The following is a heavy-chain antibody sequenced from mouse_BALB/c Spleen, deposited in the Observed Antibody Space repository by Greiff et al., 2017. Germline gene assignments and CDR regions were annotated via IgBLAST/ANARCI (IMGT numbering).Heavy chain of an antibody. Sequence: VKLQQSGAELVRPGVSVKISCKGSGYTFTEYAMHWVKQSHAKSLEWIGVISTYYGDASYNQKFKGKATMTVDKSSSTAYMELARLTSEDSAIYYCARDLGIYYYGSSLDWFAYWGQGTLVTVSA. CDR3: ARDLGIYYYGSSLDWFAY. V-gene: IGHV1S137*01. D-gene: IGHD1-1*01. CDR1: GYTFTEYA. J-gene: IGHJ3*01. CDR2: ISTYYGDA.